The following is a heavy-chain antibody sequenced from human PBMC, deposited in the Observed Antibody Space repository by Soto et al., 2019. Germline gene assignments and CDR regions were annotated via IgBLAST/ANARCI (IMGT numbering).Heavy chain of an antibody. CDR1: GFNVMSYW. V-gene: IGHV3-7*01. CDR3: ARVTHYFDF. CDR2: IKDDGSEI. J-gene: IGHJ4*02. Sequence: PGGSLRLSCAVSGFNVMSYWMSWVRQAPGKGLEWVASIKDDGSEIYYLQSVRGRFTISRDSAGNALHLAMNYLSAEDTGVYFCARVTHYFDFWGQGALVTVSS.